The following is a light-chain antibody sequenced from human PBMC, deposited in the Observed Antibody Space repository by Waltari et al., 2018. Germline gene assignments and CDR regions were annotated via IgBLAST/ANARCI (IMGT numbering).Light chain of an antibody. CDR3: CSYAASSTWV. Sequence: QSALTQPASASGSPGQSITISCTGTSSDVGNYNLVSWYQQHPGKAPKLMIYEVATRPSGVSNRFSGAKSGNTASLTISGLQAEDEADYYCCSYAASSTWVFGGGTKLTVL. V-gene: IGLV2-23*02. CDR2: EVA. J-gene: IGLJ3*02. CDR1: SSDVGNYNL.